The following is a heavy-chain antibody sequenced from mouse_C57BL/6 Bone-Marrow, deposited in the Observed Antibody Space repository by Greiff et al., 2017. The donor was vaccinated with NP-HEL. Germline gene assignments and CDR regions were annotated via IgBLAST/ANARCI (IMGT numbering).Heavy chain of an antibody. CDR3: ARYYYGRSSFDD. Sequence: QVQLQQPGAELVKPGASVKLSCKASGYPFTSYLMHWVKQRPGRGLEWIGRIDPNSGGTKYNAKFKSKATLTVDKPSSTAHMQLNSLTSEDSAVAYCARYYYGRSSFDDWGQGTTLTGSS. CDR2: IDPNSGGT. CDR1: GYPFTSYL. J-gene: IGHJ2*01. D-gene: IGHD1-1*01. V-gene: IGHV1-72*01.